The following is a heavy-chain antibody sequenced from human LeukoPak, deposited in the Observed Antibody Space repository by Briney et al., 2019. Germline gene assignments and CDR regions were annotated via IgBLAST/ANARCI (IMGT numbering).Heavy chain of an antibody. CDR2: ISAHNGKT. CDR3: ARAGTTLLLDY. CDR1: GYTSTSYG. J-gene: IGHJ4*02. D-gene: IGHD4-11*01. Sequence: EASVKVSCKASGYTSTSYGIIWVRQAPGQGLQWMGWISAHNGKTNYAQNLQGRVTMTTDTSTNTVYLELRSLTSDDTAVYYCARAGTTLLLDYWGQGTLVTVSS. V-gene: IGHV1-18*01.